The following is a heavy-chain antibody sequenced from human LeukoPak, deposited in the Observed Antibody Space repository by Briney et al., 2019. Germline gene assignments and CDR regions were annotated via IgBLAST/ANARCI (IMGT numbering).Heavy chain of an antibody. V-gene: IGHV4-4*02. CDR3: ARAAATVGDAFDI. CDR1: GGSISSSSW. J-gene: IGHJ3*02. CDR2: VYHSGST. D-gene: IGHD4-23*01. Sequence: SETLSLTCAVSGGSISSSSWWSWVRQPPGKGLEWIGEVYHSGSTNYNPSLKSRVTISVDKSKNQFSLKLSSVTAADTAVYYCARAAATVGDAFDIWGQGTMVTVSS.